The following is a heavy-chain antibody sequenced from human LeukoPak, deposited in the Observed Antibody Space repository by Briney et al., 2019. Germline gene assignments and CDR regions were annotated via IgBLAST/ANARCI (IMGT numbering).Heavy chain of an antibody. CDR3: ARNYGDLDY. J-gene: IGHJ4*02. Sequence: GGCLRLPCAASGFTFSSYSMNWVRQAPGKGLEWVSYISTTGSTIYYADSVKGRFTISRDNAKNSLYLQMNSLRDEDTAVYYCARNYGDLDYWGQGTLVTVSS. CDR1: GFTFSSYS. D-gene: IGHD4-17*01. CDR2: ISTTGSTI. V-gene: IGHV3-48*02.